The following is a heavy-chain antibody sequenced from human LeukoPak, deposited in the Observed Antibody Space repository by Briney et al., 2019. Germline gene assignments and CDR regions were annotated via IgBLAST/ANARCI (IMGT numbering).Heavy chain of an antibody. J-gene: IGHJ4*02. V-gene: IGHV4-39*01. CDR2: IYYSGST. CDR1: GGSVSSCSYY. CDR3: ARQITSHGTWGWDVIDY. D-gene: IGHD3-16*01. Sequence: PSETLSLTCTVSGGSVSSCSYYWRWIRQPPGKGLEWIGSIYYSGSTYYNPSLKSRVTISVDTSKNQFSLKLSSVTSADEDMSCCARQITSHGTWGWDVIDYCGQGTLVTVSS.